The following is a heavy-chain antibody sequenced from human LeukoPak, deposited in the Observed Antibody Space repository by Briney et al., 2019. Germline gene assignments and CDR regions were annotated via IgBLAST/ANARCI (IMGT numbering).Heavy chain of an antibody. D-gene: IGHD6-6*01. CDR1: GFTFSSYG. V-gene: IGHV3-48*03. J-gene: IGHJ5*02. Sequence: PGGSLRLSCVASGFTFSSYGMNWVRQAPGKGLEWVSYISSSGSTIYYADSLKGRFTISRDNAKNSLHLQMNSLRAEDTAVYYCARGSEQLYNWFDPWGQGTLVTVSA. CDR2: ISSSGSTI. CDR3: ARGSEQLYNWFDP.